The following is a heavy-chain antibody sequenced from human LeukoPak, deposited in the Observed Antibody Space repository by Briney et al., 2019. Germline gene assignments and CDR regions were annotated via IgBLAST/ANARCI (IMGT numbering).Heavy chain of an antibody. V-gene: IGHV3-23*01. CDR2: IIPTGSTT. Sequence: GGSLRLSCVASGFRFSNYGMNWVRQAPGKGLEWVSGIIPTGSTTYYADSVKGRFTISRDNSKNTVYLHLNSLRVEDTAVYYCAKDHGEAYENDAFDIWGQGTMVTVSS. CDR3: AKDHGEAYENDAFDI. D-gene: IGHD3-10*01. CDR1: GFRFSNYG. J-gene: IGHJ3*02.